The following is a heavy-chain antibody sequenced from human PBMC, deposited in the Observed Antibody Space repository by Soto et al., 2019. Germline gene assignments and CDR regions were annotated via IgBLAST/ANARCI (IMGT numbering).Heavy chain of an antibody. D-gene: IGHD2-2*02. Sequence: TSETLSLPCTVSGGSISSYYWSWIRQPPGKGLEWIGYIYYSGSTNYNPSLKSRVTISVDTSKNQFSLKLSSVTAADTAVYYCARDHPVGVPAAINYGMDVWGQGTTVTVSS. CDR3: ARDHPVGVPAAINYGMDV. CDR2: IYYSGST. J-gene: IGHJ6*02. CDR1: GGSISSYY. V-gene: IGHV4-59*01.